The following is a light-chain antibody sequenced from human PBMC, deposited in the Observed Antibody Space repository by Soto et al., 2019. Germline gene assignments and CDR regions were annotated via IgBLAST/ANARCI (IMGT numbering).Light chain of an antibody. CDR1: QSVSSSY. Sequence: DIVMTQSPATLSSFPGDRVTLSCRASQSVSSSYLAWYQQKPGQAPRLLIYGASSRATGIPDRFSGSGSGTDFTLTISRLEPEDFAVYYCQQYGSSPWTFGQGTKVDIK. CDR2: GAS. J-gene: IGKJ1*01. CDR3: QQYGSSPWT. V-gene: IGKV3-20*01.